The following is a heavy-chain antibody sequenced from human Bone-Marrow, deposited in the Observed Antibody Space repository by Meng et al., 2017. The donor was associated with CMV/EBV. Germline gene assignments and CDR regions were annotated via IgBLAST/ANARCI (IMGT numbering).Heavy chain of an antibody. CDR3: ARDPSSSWPPSWFDP. CDR1: GSISSGGYY. J-gene: IGHJ5*02. D-gene: IGHD6-13*01. Sequence: GSISSGGYYWSWIRQHPGKGLEWIGYIYYSGSTYYNPSPKSRVTISVDTSKNQFSLKLSSVTAADTAVYYCARDPSSSWPPSWFDPWGQGTLVTVSS. V-gene: IGHV4-31*02. CDR2: IYYSGST.